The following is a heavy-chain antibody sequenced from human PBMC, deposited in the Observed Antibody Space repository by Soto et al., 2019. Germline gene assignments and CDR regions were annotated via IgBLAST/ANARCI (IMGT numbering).Heavy chain of an antibody. J-gene: IGHJ4*02. CDR3: ARFPHGDYFDY. V-gene: IGHV3-48*01. D-gene: IGHD4-17*01. Sequence: ESGGGLVQPGGSLRLSCAASGFTFSSYSMNWVRQAPGKGLEWVSYISSSSTTIYYADSVKGRFTISRDNAKNSLYLQMNSLRAEDTAVYYCARFPHGDYFDYWGQGTLVTVSS. CDR1: GFTFSSYS. CDR2: ISSSSTTI.